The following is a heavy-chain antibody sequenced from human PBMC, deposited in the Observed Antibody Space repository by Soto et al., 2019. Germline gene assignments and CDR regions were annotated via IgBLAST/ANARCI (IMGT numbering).Heavy chain of an antibody. J-gene: IGHJ4*02. CDR3: VRVASTDMDRACLD. V-gene: IGHV1-18*01. CDR1: GYTFTDFG. Sequence: QVQLVQSGAEVKKPGASVKVSCKTSGYTFTDFGISWVRQAPGQGFEWLGWISANSGRTYYAQKFQRRVTMTRDTSTNTAYMDLRSWSSDGTAVLYCVRVASTDMDRACLDWGRGTLVTLSS. D-gene: IGHD2-21*02. CDR2: ISANSGRT.